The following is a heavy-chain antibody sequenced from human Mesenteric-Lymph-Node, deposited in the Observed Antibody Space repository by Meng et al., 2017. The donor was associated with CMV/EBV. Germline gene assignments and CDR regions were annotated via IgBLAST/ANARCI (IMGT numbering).Heavy chain of an antibody. J-gene: IGHJ5*02. CDR1: GCTSTGYT. Sequence: CKASGCTSTGYTISWVRQAPGQGLEWMGKIIPFFGVVNYAQKFQGRVTISADKSTSTTYMELSSLRSEDTAIYYCARGKDTYSNWFDTWGQGSLVTVSS. V-gene: IGHV1-69*02. CDR3: ARGKDTYSNWFDT. D-gene: IGHD2-15*01. CDR2: IIPFFGVV.